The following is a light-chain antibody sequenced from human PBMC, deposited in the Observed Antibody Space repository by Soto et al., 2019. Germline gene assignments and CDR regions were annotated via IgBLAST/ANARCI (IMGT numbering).Light chain of an antibody. J-gene: IGKJ4*01. Sequence: EIVMTQSPATLSVSPGERVVLSCMATQTVTNKLAWYQQKPGQEPRLHIYDASIRATGIPDRFSGSGSGTEFNLTISSLQSEDFVLYYCQQYNSWPVTFGGGTKVEIK. CDR3: QQYNSWPVT. CDR1: QTVTNK. V-gene: IGKV3-15*01. CDR2: DAS.